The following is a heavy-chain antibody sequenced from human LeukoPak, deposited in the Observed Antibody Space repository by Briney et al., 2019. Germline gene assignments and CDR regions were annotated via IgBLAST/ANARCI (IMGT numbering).Heavy chain of an antibody. Sequence: GGSLRLSCAASGFIFSNFWMGWVRQAPGKGLEWVANIKQDGSEKYYVDSVTGRFTISRDNAKNSLYLQMNSLRAEDTAVYYCARGLKVGAWYYYGMDVWGQGTTVTVSS. CDR1: GFIFSNFW. D-gene: IGHD1-26*01. J-gene: IGHJ6*02. CDR2: IKQDGSEK. CDR3: ARGLKVGAWYYYGMDV. V-gene: IGHV3-7*01.